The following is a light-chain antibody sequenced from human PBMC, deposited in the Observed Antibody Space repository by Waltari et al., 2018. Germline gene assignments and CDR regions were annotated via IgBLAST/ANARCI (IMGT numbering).Light chain of an antibody. CDR1: ESVLYSSNNKNH. CDR2: WAS. V-gene: IGKV4-1*01. J-gene: IGKJ4*01. Sequence: DIVMTQSPESLAVSLGERATIHCKSSESVLYSSNNKNHLAWYQQKPGKPPKLLLYWASTRKSGVPDRFSGSGSETDFTLTVTSLQAEDAAVYYCQQYYSTPLTFGGGTRVEI. CDR3: QQYYSTPLT.